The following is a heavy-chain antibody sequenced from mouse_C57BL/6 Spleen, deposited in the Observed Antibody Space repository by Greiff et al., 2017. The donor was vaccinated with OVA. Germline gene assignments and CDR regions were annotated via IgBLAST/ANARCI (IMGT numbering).Heavy chain of an antibody. J-gene: IGHJ4*01. CDR3: AREGGYYGSSRGYAMDY. V-gene: IGHV1-61*01. D-gene: IGHD1-1*01. Sequence: QVQLQQPGAELVRPGSSVKLSCKASGYTFTSYWMDWVKQRPGQGLEWIGNIYPSDSETHYNQKFKDKATLTVDKSSSTAYMQLSSLTSEDSAVYYCAREGGYYGSSRGYAMDYWGQGTSVTVSS. CDR1: GYTFTSYW. CDR2: IYPSDSET.